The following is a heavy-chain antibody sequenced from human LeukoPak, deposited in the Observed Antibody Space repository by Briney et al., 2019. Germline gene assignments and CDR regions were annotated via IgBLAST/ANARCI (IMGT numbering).Heavy chain of an antibody. CDR3: AREGYYDSSGYWLFDY. CDR1: GGTFSSYA. D-gene: IGHD3-22*01. Sequence: SVKVSCKASGGTFSSYAISWVRQAPGQGLEWMGRIIPILGIANYAQKFQGRVTITADKSTSTAYMDLSSLRSEDTAVYYCAREGYYDSSGYWLFDYWGQGTLVTVSS. J-gene: IGHJ4*02. V-gene: IGHV1-69*04. CDR2: IIPILGIA.